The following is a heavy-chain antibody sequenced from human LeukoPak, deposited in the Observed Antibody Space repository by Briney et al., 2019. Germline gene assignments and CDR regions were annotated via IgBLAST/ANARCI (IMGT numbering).Heavy chain of an antibody. J-gene: IGHJ3*02. CDR3: ARDLDVVVPAARSDAFDI. CDR2: ISAYNGNT. Sequence: GASVKVSCKASGYTFTSYGISWVRQAPGQGLEWMGWISAYNGNTNYAQKLQGRVTMTTDTSTSTAYMELRSLRSDDTAVYYCARDLDVVVPAARSDAFDIWGQGTMVTVSS. D-gene: IGHD2-2*01. CDR1: GYTFTSYG. V-gene: IGHV1-18*01.